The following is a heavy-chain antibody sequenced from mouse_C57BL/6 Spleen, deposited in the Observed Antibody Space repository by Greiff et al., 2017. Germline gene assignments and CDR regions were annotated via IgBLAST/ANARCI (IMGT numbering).Heavy chain of an antibody. Sequence: QVQLQQPGAELVKPGASVKMSCKASGYTFTSYWITWVKQRPGQGLEWIGDIYPGSGSTNYNEKFKSKATLTVDTSSSTAYMQLSSLTSEDSAVYYCARSTGRIYYYGSPYFGDWGQGTTLTVSS. V-gene: IGHV1-55*01. D-gene: IGHD1-1*01. J-gene: IGHJ2*01. CDR2: IYPGSGST. CDR1: GYTFTSYW. CDR3: ARSTGRIYYYGSPYFGD.